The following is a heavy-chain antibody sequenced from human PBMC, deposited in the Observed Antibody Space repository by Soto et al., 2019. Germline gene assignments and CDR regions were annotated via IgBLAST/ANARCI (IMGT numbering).Heavy chain of an antibody. D-gene: IGHD6-6*01. CDR2: ISSSSSYI. CDR3: ASQPRIAARGYYYYGMDV. J-gene: IGHJ6*02. CDR1: GFTFSSYS. Sequence: GGSLRLSCAASGFTFSSYSMNWVRQAPGKGLEWVSSISSSSSYIYYADSVKGRFTISRDNAKNSLYLQMNSLRAEDTAVYYCASQPRIAARGYYYYGMDVWGQGTTVTVSS. V-gene: IGHV3-21*01.